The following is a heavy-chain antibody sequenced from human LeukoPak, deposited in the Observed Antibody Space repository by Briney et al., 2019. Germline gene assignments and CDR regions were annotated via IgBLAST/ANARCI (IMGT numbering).Heavy chain of an antibody. J-gene: IGHJ4*02. D-gene: IGHD3-10*01. V-gene: IGHV1-69*13. CDR1: GGTFSSYA. CDR2: IITIFGTA. Sequence: SVKVSCKASGGTFSSYAISRVRQAPGQGLEWMGGIITIFGTANYAQKFQGRVTITADESTSTAYMELSSLRSEDTAVYYCARGGYYGSGSYYALDYWGQGTLVTVSS. CDR3: ARGGYYGSGSYYALDY.